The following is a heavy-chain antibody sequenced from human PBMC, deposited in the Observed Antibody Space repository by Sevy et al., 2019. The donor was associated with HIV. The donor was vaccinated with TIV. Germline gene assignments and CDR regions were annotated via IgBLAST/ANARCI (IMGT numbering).Heavy chain of an antibody. CDR2: LKSDVYGGTG. D-gene: IGHD3-16*01. Sequence: GGSLRLSCTASGFTFGDYCMSWVRQAPGKGLEWVAFLKSDVYGGTGDHTASVRGRFVISRYDSKTIADLQMNDLKTEVTGVYYCTRGKAAQSIFDYWGQGALVTVSS. CDR3: TRGKAAQSIFDY. J-gene: IGHJ4*02. CDR1: GFTFGDYC. V-gene: IGHV3-49*04.